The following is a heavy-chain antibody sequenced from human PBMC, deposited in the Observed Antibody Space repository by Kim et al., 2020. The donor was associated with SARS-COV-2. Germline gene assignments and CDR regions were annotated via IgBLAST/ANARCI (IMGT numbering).Heavy chain of an antibody. Sequence: SETLSLTCTVSGGSISSSSYYWGWIRQPPGKGLEWIGSIYYSGSTYYNPSLKSRVTISVDTSKNQFSLKLSSVTAADTAVYYCAREGRSSWPFDYWGQGTLVTVSS. V-gene: IGHV4-39*07. CDR1: GGSISSSSYY. CDR2: IYYSGST. D-gene: IGHD6-13*01. J-gene: IGHJ4*02. CDR3: AREGRSSWPFDY.